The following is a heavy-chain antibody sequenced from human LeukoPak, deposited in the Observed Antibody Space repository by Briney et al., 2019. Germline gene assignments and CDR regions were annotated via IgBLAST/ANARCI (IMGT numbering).Heavy chain of an antibody. V-gene: IGHV3-7*05. CDR2: IRQDGSEK. J-gene: IGHJ4*02. CDR3: ARDDPSDVGTLDY. D-gene: IGHD1-26*01. Sequence: PGGSLRLSCAASGFTFSSNPMSWVRQAPGKGLEWVANIRQDGSEKYYVDSVKGRFIISRDNAKNSLYLQMNRLRAEDTAVYYCARDDPSDVGTLDYWGQGTLVTVSS. CDR1: GFTFSSNP.